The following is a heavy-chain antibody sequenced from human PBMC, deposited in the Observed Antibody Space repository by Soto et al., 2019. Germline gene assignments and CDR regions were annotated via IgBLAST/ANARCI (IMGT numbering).Heavy chain of an antibody. CDR2: IYYSGST. CDR3: ARDGRMEQQLGGYSSYGMDV. Sequence: SETLSLTCTVSGDSISSNYRNYYWSWIRQPPGKGLEWIGYIYYSGSTNYNPSLKSRVTMSVDTSKNQFSLKLSSVTAADTAVYYCARDGRMEQQLGGYSSYGMDVWGQGTTVTVSS. J-gene: IGHJ6*02. V-gene: IGHV4-59*01. D-gene: IGHD6-13*01. CDR1: GDSISSNYRNYY.